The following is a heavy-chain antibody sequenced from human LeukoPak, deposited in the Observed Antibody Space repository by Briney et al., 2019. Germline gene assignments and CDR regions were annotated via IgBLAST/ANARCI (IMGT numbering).Heavy chain of an antibody. CDR1: GFTFSSYA. V-gene: IGHV3-30-3*01. CDR3: ARVSGGFRSVFWKGRRAEYFQH. Sequence: PGGSLRLSCAASGFTFSSYAMHWVRQAPGKGLEWVAVISYDGSNKYYADSVKGRFTISRDNSKNTLYLQMDSLRAEDTAVYYCARVSGGFRSVFWKGRRAEYFQHWGQGTLVTVSS. J-gene: IGHJ1*01. CDR2: ISYDGSNK. D-gene: IGHD1-1*01.